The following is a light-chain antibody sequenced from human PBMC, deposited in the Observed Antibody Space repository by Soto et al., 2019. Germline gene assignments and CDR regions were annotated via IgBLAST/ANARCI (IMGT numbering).Light chain of an antibody. CDR2: GIS. Sequence: DIVLTQTPLSSPVTLGQPASISCRSSQILVHSDGNTYLSWLHQRPGQPPRLLIYGISNRFSGVTDRFSGSRAGTDFTLKISKVEAEDVGIYFCMQGTTFHRRFRKGTKVNI. J-gene: IGKJ1*01. CDR3: MQGTTFHRR. V-gene: IGKV2-24*01. CDR1: QILVHSDGNTY.